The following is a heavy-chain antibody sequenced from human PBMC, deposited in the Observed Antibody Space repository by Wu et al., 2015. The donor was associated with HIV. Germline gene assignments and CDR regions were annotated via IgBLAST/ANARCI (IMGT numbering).Heavy chain of an antibody. V-gene: IGHV1-69*13. J-gene: IGHJ6*02. CDR1: GYSFINYG. CDR3: ARDAVREGYYYLDV. Sequence: QVQLFQSGTEMKKPGASVKVSCRASGYSFINYGISWVRQAPGQGLEWMGRIIPTSRTTNYAQKLQGRVTISADESTTTAYMELSSLTSDDTAVYYCARDAVREGYYYLDVWGQGTMVTVSS. D-gene: IGHD3-10*01. CDR2: IIPTSRTT.